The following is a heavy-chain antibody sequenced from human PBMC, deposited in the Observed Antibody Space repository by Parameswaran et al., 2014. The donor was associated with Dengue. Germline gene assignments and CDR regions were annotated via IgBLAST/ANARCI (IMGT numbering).Heavy chain of an antibody. Sequence: RWIRQPPGKGLEWVSGISGSSGHTYYADSVKGRFIISRDNSENTLYLQMNSLRAEDTAVYYCAKEITLVRGEDYWGQGTLVTV. CDR3: AKEITLVRGEDY. J-gene: IGHJ4*02. V-gene: IGHV3-23*01. CDR2: ISGSSGHT. D-gene: IGHD3-10*01.